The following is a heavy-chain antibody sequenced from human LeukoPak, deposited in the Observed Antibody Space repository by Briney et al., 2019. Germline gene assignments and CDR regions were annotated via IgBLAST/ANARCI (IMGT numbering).Heavy chain of an antibody. CDR3: AGDRAFRRFPYYMDV. D-gene: IGHD1-26*01. CDR1: SGSISRYY. V-gene: IGHV4-4*07. J-gene: IGHJ6*03. Sequence: SETLSLTCTVSSGSISRYYGTWMPQPAGKGLEWLGCFYTSGGTNFNPSLKSRVTMSLDTSKNQFSLTLSSVTAPDTAVYYYAGDRAFRRFPYYMDVWGKGTTVTVSS. CDR2: FYTSGGT.